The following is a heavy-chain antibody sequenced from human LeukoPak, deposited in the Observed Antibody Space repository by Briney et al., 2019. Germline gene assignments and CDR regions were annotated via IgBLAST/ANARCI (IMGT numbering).Heavy chain of an antibody. D-gene: IGHD1-26*01. J-gene: IGHJ4*02. CDR2: IRGDESAR. CDR1: GFTFSTYW. CDR3: ARDVGGSLDY. Sequence: GGSLRLSCAASGFTFSTYWMAWVRQAPGKGLEWVANIRGDESARHQADSVKGRFTISRDNAKKSVYLQMSSLRGEDTAVYYCARDVGGSLDYWGQGTLVTVSS. V-gene: IGHV3-7*01.